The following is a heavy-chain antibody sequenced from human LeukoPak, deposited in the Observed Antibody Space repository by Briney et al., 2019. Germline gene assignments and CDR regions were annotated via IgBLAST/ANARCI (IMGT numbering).Heavy chain of an antibody. V-gene: IGHV3-64D*06. CDR3: VKDLSGTYSFDL. D-gene: IGHD3-10*01. Sequence: GGSLRLSCSASGFIFRTSTMHWVRQAPGKGLEYVSSIGGSGATTDYADSVKGRFIISRDNSKNTLYLQMSSLRLEDTAVYSCVKDLSGTYSFDLWGQGNLVTVSS. J-gene: IGHJ4*02. CDR1: GFIFRTST. CDR2: IGGSGATT.